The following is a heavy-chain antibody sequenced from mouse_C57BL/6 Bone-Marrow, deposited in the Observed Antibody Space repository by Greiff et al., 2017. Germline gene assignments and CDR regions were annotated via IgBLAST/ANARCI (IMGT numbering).Heavy chain of an antibody. V-gene: IGHV1-15*01. J-gene: IGHJ2*01. CDR2: IDPETGGT. CDR3: TRLNWYYLDY. CDR1: GYTFTDYE. Sequence: QVQLQQSGAELVRPGASLTLSCTASGYTFTDYEMHWVKQTPVHGLEWIGAIDPETGGTAYTQKFKGKAILTADKSSSTAYMELSSLTSEDSAVDYCTRLNWYYLDYWGQGTTLTVSS. D-gene: IGHD4-1*01.